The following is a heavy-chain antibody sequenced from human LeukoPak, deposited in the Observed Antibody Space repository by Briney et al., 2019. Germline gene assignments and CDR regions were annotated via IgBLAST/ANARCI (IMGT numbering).Heavy chain of an antibody. D-gene: IGHD3-10*01. CDR3: AREVGSRYYGSGSYSAAHFDH. CDR1: GGSISSYY. Sequence: SETLSLTCTVSGGSISSYYWSWLRQSPGKGLEWIGYIYDTGTTNYNPSLSSRVTISVDTSRNQFSLKLNSLTAADTAVYYCAREVGSRYYGSGSYSAAHFDHWGQGTLVTVSS. CDR2: IYDTGTT. J-gene: IGHJ4*02. V-gene: IGHV4-59*01.